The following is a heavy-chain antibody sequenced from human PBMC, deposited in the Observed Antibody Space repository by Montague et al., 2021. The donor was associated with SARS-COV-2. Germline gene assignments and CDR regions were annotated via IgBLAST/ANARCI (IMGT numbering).Heavy chain of an antibody. V-gene: IGHV4-34*01. D-gene: IGHD3-22*01. CDR2: INQSGST. CDR1: GGSFSGYY. CDR3: ARVAGGYYHDSSAYFDY. J-gene: IGHJ4*02. Sequence: SETLSLTCAVYGGSFSGYYWSWIRQPPGKELEWIGEINQSGSTNYNPSLKSRVTLSVDTSKEQFSLKLSSLTAADTAVYYCARVAGGYYHDSSAYFDYWGQGSLVTISS.